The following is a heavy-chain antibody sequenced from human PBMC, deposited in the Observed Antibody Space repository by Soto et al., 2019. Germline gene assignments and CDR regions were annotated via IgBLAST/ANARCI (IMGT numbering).Heavy chain of an antibody. J-gene: IGHJ4*02. CDR3: ARQIYDSSGYYYAY. CDR1: GGYISSSSYY. D-gene: IGHD3-22*01. Sequence: PSETLSLTCTVSGGYISSSSYYWGWIRQPPGQGLEWLGTIYSLGNTYYNPSLKSRVTISVDKSKSQLFLKLSSVTAPDTAVYYCARQIYDSSGYYYAYWGQGTLVTVSS. CDR2: IYSLGNT. V-gene: IGHV4-39*01.